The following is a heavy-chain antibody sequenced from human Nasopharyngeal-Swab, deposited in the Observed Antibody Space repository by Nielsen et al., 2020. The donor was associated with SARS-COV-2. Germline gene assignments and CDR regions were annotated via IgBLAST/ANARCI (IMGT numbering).Heavy chain of an antibody. J-gene: IGHJ4*02. D-gene: IGHD6-13*01. CDR2: INNSGRT. V-gene: IGHV4-34*01. CDR1: GGSVSGYY. Sequence: SETLSLTCGVYGGSVSGYYWNWIRQPPGKGLEWIGEINNSGRTHYNPSLKSRVTISLDTSQKQFSLKLTSVTAADTAVYYCAEKGHISSWYVYWGPGTLVTVSS. CDR3: AEKGHISSWYVY.